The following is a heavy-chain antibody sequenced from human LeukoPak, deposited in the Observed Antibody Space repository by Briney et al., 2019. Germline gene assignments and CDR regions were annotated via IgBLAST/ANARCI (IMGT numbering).Heavy chain of an antibody. CDR1: GYTFTSYG. Sequence: GASVKVSCKASGYTFTSYGISWVRQAPGQGLEWMGWISAYNGNTNYAQKLQGRVTMTTDTSTSTAYMELRSLRSGDTAVYYCARAGYCGGDCSYFDYWGQGTLVTVSS. CDR2: ISAYNGNT. V-gene: IGHV1-18*01. J-gene: IGHJ4*02. CDR3: ARAGYCGGDCSYFDY. D-gene: IGHD2-21*02.